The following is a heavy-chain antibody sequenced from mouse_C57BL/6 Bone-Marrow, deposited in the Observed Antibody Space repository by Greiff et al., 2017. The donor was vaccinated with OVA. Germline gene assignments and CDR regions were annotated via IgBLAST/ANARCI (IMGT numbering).Heavy chain of an antibody. Sequence: DVMLVESGGDLVKPGGSLKLSCAASGFTFSSYGMSWVRQTPDKRLEWVATISSGGSYTYYPDSVKGRFTISRDNAKNTLYLQMSSLKSEDTAMYYCARHNRDGYQFAYWGQGTLVTVSA. D-gene: IGHD2-3*01. V-gene: IGHV5-6*02. CDR2: ISSGGSYT. J-gene: IGHJ3*01. CDR3: ARHNRDGYQFAY. CDR1: GFTFSSYG.